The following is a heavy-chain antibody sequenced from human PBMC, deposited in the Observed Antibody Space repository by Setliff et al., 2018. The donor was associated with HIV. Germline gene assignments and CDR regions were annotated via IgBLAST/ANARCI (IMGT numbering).Heavy chain of an antibody. V-gene: IGHV3-48*03. CDR2: ISRSGSTI. D-gene: IGHD2-2*01. CDR3: ARGEPSILIEPAAFFDY. Sequence: GGSLRLSCAASGFTFRSYEMNWVRQAPGKGLEWVSYISRSGSTIHYADSVKGRFTISRDNAKNSLYLQMNSLRAEDRAVYYCARGEPSILIEPAAFFDYWGQGTLVTVSS. J-gene: IGHJ4*02. CDR1: GFTFRSYE.